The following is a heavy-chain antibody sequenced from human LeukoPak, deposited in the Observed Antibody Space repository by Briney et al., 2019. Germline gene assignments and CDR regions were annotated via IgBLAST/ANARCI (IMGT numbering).Heavy chain of an antibody. V-gene: IGHV4-59*01. Sequence: PSETLSLTCTVSGGSISSYYWSWIRQPPGKGLEWIGYNYYSGSTNYSPSLKSRVTISVDTSKNQFSLKLSSVTAADTAVYYCARDRNTMVRGVIISVFDPWGQGTLVTVSS. D-gene: IGHD3-10*01. J-gene: IGHJ5*02. CDR2: NYYSGST. CDR3: ARDRNTMVRGVIISVFDP. CDR1: GGSISSYY.